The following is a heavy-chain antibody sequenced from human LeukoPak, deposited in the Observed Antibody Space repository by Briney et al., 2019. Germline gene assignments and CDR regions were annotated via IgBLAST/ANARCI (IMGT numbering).Heavy chain of an antibody. V-gene: IGHV1-8*03. Sequence: ASVKVSCKASGYTFTGYYMHWVRQAPGQELEWMGWMNPNSGNTGYAQKFQGRVTITRNTSISTAYMELSSLRSEDTAVYYCARLRAKDYYYYYYMDVWGKGTTVTVSS. J-gene: IGHJ6*03. CDR1: GYTFTGYY. CDR3: ARLRAKDYYYYYYMDV. CDR2: MNPNSGNT.